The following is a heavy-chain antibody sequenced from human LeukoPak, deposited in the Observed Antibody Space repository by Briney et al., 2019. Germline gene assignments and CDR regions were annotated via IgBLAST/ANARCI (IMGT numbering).Heavy chain of an antibody. J-gene: IGHJ5*02. CDR1: GYTFTGYY. Sequence: ASVKVSCKASGYTFTGYYMHWVRQAPGQGLEWMGWINPNSGGTNYAQKFQGRVTMTRDTSISTAYMELSRLRSDDTAVYYCARAVPYGSGSYYFSWFDPWGQGTLVTVSS. CDR2: INPNSGGT. CDR3: ARAVPYGSGSYYFSWFDP. D-gene: IGHD3-10*01. V-gene: IGHV1-2*02.